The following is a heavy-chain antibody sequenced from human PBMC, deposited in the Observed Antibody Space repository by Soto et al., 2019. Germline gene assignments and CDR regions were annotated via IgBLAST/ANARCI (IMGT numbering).Heavy chain of an antibody. J-gene: IGHJ5*02. V-gene: IGHV1-46*01. D-gene: IGHD2-2*01. CDR1: GYTFTSYY. CDR2: INPSGGST. Sequence: ASVKVSCKASGYTFTSYYMHWVRQAPGQGLEWMGIINPSGGSTSYAQKFQGRVTISRDNAKNSLYLQMNSLRAEDTAVYYCARDRANSRYCSSTSCQRALDPWGQGTLVTVSS. CDR3: ARDRANSRYCSSTSCQRALDP.